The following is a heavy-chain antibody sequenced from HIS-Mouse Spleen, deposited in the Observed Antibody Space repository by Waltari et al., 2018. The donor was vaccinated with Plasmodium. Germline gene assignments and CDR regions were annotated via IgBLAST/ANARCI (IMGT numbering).Heavy chain of an antibody. Sequence: EVQLVESGGGLVQPGGSLGLPCAAPGFTFSSYWRSWVGQAPGKGLEWVANIKQDGSEKYYVDSVKGRFTISRDNAKNSLYLQMNSLRAEDTAVYYCASSWYWYFDLWGRGTLVTVSS. V-gene: IGHV3-7*01. CDR3: ASSWYWYFDL. CDR1: GFTFSSYW. CDR2: IKQDGSEK. J-gene: IGHJ2*01. D-gene: IGHD6-13*01.